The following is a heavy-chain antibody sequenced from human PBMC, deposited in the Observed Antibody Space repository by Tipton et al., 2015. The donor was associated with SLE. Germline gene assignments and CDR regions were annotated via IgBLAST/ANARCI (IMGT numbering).Heavy chain of an antibody. D-gene: IGHD3-22*01. V-gene: IGHV4-34*01. Sequence: TLSLTCAVYGGSFRGYYWSWIRQPPGKGLEWIGEINHSGSTNYNPSLKRRVTISVDTSKNQFSLKLSSVTAADTAVYYCARGPCYDSSGYSFYAFDIWGQGTMVTVSS. CDR1: GGSFRGYY. CDR2: INHSGST. J-gene: IGHJ3*02. CDR3: ARGPCYDSSGYSFYAFDI.